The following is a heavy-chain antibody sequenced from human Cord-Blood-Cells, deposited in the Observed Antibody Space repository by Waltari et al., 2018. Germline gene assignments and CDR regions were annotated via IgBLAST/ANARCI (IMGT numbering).Heavy chain of an antibody. Sequence: QVQLVESGGGVVQPGRSLRLSCAASGFTFSSYAMHWVRQAPGKGLEGGAVISYDGSNKYYADSVKGRFTISRDNSKNTLYLQMNSLRAEDTAVYYCARDEGDFATVVTLSYWGQGTLVTVSS. D-gene: IGHD4-17*01. CDR3: ARDEGDFATVVTLSY. CDR2: ISYDGSNK. V-gene: IGHV3-30-3*01. CDR1: GFTFSSYA. J-gene: IGHJ4*02.